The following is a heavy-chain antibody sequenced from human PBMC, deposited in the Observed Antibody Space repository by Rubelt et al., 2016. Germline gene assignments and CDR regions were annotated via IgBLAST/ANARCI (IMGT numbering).Heavy chain of an antibody. CDR3: ARASLRFYGMDV. CDR1: GFTFSSYG. Sequence: FGGGVVQPGRSLRLSCAASGFTFSSYGMHWVRQAPGKGLEWVAVIWYDGSNKYYADSVKGRFTISRDNAKNSLYLQMNSLRAEDTAVYYCARASLRFYGMDVWGQGTTVTVSS. J-gene: IGHJ6*02. V-gene: IGHV3-33*01. CDR2: IWYDGSNK.